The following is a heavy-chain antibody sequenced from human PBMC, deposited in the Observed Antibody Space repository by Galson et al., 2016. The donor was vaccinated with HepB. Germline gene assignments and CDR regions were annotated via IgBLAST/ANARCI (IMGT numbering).Heavy chain of an antibody. Sequence: ETLSLSCAVYGGSFSGYYWSWIRQPPGKGLEWIGEINHSGSTNYNPSLKGRVTISVDTSKNQFSLKLSSVTAADTAVYYCARGDNPDYGDYASAYYYMDVWGKGTTVTVSS. J-gene: IGHJ6*03. CDR1: GGSFSGYY. V-gene: IGHV4-34*01. CDR3: ARGDNPDYGDYASAYYYMDV. CDR2: INHSGST. D-gene: IGHD4-17*01.